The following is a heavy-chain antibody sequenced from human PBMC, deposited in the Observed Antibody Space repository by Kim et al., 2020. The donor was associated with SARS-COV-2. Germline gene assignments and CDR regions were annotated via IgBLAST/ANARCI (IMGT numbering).Heavy chain of an antibody. Sequence: GGSLRLSCAASGFTFSSYAMSWVRQAPGKGLEWVSAISGSGGSTYYADSVKGRFTISRDNSKNTLYLQMNSLRAEDTAVYYCAKDPALLQWCGALSAFEYWGQGTLVSVSS. V-gene: IGHV3-23*01. CDR3: AKDPALLQWCGALSAFEY. CDR2: ISGSGGST. J-gene: IGHJ4*02. CDR1: GFTFSSYA. D-gene: IGHD3-10*01.